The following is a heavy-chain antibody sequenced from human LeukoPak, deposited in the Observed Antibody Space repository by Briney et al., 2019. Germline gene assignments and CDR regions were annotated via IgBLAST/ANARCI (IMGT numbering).Heavy chain of an antibody. D-gene: IGHD5-12*01. CDR2: ISDGGKTK. CDR1: GFTFRSSE. CDR3: ARDYSGWSLDP. J-gene: IGHJ5*02. V-gene: IGHV3-48*03. Sequence: PGGSLRLSCAASGFTFRSSEMNWVRQAPGKGLEWVSYISDGGKTKYYADSVKGRFTISRDNAKNSLYLQMNSLRAEDTAVYYCARDYSGWSLDPWGRGTLVTVSS.